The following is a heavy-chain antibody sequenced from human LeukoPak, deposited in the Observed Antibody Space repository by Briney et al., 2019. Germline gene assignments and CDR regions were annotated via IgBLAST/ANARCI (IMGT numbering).Heavy chain of an antibody. CDR1: GFTFSSYA. Sequence: GGSLRRSCAASGFTFSSYAMSWVRQAPGKGLEWVSAISGSGGSTYYADSVKGRFTISRDNSKNTLYLQMNSLRAEDTAVYYCASDLGTFVVVPAAIDNWFDPWGQGTLVTVSS. D-gene: IGHD2-2*02. V-gene: IGHV3-23*01. CDR2: ISGSGGST. J-gene: IGHJ5*02. CDR3: ASDLGTFVVVPAAIDNWFDP.